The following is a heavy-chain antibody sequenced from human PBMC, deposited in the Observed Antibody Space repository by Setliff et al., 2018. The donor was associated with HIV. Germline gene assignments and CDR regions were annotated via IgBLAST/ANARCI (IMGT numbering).Heavy chain of an antibody. D-gene: IGHD2-8*02. Sequence: LSRTCSVPGGSLCTYYWSWIRQPAGKGLEWIGRIYSSGSTIYNPYLRSRVTMSVDTSKSQLSLKLTSVTAADTAVYYCARIDPSKFWSHDYWGRGTLVTVSS. V-gene: IGHV4-4*07. J-gene: IGHJ4*02. CDR2: IYSSGST. CDR3: ARIDPSKFWSHDY. CDR1: GGSLCTYY.